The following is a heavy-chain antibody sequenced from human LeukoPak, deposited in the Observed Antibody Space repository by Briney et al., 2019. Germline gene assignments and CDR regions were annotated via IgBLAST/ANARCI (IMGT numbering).Heavy chain of an antibody. J-gene: IGHJ5*02. Sequence: PSETLSLTCTVSGGSISSSSYYWGWIRQPPGKGLEWIGSIYYSGSTYYNPSLKSRVTISVDTSKNQFSLKLSSVTAADTAVYYCASQGLWFGEYYNWFDPWGQGTLVTVSS. CDR2: IYYSGST. CDR1: GGSISSSSYY. CDR3: ASQGLWFGEYYNWFDP. V-gene: IGHV4-39*07. D-gene: IGHD3-10*01.